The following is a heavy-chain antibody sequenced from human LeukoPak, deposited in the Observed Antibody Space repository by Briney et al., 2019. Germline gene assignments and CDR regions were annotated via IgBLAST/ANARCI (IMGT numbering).Heavy chain of an antibody. D-gene: IGHD6-13*01. CDR1: GGSISSSSW. J-gene: IGHJ4*02. V-gene: IGHV4-4*02. CDR3: ARVEEYSSSWYGGRYYFDY. Sequence: PSETLSLTCAVSGGSISSSSWWSWVRQPPGKGLEWIGEIYHSGSTNYNPSLKSRVTISVDKSKNQFSLKLSSVTAADTAVYYCARVEEYSSSWYGGRYYFDYWGQGTLVTVSS. CDR2: IYHSGST.